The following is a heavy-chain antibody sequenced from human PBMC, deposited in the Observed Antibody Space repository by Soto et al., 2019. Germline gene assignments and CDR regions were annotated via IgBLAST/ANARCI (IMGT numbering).Heavy chain of an antibody. CDR1: GGSVSSGSYY. CDR2: MHYSGST. D-gene: IGHD3-3*01. V-gene: IGHV4-61*01. J-gene: IGHJ3*02. CDR3: ARTRDFWSGNDAFDI. Sequence: KPSETLSLTCTVSGGSVSSGSYYWSWIRQPPGKGLEWIGYMHYSGSTNYNPSLKSRVTISLDTSKNQFSLKLSSVTAADTAVYFCARTRDFWSGNDAFDIWGQGTMVTVSS.